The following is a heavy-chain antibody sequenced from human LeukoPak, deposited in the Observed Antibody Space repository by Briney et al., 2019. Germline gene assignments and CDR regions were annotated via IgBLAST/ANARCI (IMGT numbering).Heavy chain of an antibody. V-gene: IGHV5-51*01. CDR1: GYSFTSYW. D-gene: IGHD6-19*01. CDR2: IYPGDSDT. Sequence: GESLKISCKGSGYSFTSYWIGWVRQMPGKGLEWMGIIYPGDSDTRYSPSFQGQVTISADKSISTAYLQWSSLKASDTAMYYCARLSSSGWPHASFDYWGQGTLVTVSS. J-gene: IGHJ4*02. CDR3: ARLSSSGWPHASFDY.